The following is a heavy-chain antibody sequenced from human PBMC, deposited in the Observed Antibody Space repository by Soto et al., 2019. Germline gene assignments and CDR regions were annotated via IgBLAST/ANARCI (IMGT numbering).Heavy chain of an antibody. J-gene: IGHJ4*02. CDR1: GFTFSTYE. V-gene: IGHV3-48*03. CDR2: ITARGSIT. Sequence: GSLVLSCVVSGFTFSTYEMNGVRQAPGKGLEWVSYITARGSITYYAASVKGRFTTSRDNAKDSVYLEIDSLRPEDTAMYYCARGRCSSSNCQLDYWGQGALVTVSS. D-gene: IGHD4-4*01. CDR3: ARGRCSSSNCQLDY.